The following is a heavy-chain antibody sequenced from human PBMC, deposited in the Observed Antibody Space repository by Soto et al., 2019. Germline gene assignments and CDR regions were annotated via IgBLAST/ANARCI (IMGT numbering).Heavy chain of an antibody. CDR3: AREASENRGWYVY. V-gene: IGHV1-69*13. J-gene: IGHJ4*02. CDR2: IIPIFGTA. D-gene: IGHD6-19*01. Sequence: SVKVSCKASGGTFSSYTINRVRQAPGQGHVWMGGIIPIFGTANYVQKFQGRVTITADESTSTAYMELNNLRSEDTAVYYCAREASENRGWYVYWGQGTLVTVSS. CDR1: GGTFSSYT.